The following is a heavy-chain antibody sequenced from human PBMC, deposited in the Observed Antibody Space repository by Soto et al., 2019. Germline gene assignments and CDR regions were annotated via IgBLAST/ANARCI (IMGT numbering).Heavy chain of an antibody. Sequence: ASVKVSCKASRGTFSSYTISWVRQAPGQGLEWMGRIIPILGIANYAQKFQGRVTITADKSTSTAYMELSSLRSEDTAVYYCARGPWGSGLYYVDYWGQGTLVTVSS. J-gene: IGHJ4*02. CDR3: ARGPWGSGLYYVDY. D-gene: IGHD3-10*01. CDR2: IIPILGIA. V-gene: IGHV1-69*02. CDR1: RGTFSSYT.